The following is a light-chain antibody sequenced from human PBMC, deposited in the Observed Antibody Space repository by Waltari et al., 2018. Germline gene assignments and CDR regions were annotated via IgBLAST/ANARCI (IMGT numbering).Light chain of an antibody. Sequence: QSVLTQPPSASGTPGQRVTISCSGSSSNIGRTYVYWYQQFPGAAPKLLISGNNQRPAWVPDRVSASKSGTSTSLDISGLRSEDEADYYCAAWDDSLSAWVFGGGTKVTVL. CDR3: AAWDDSLSAWV. J-gene: IGLJ3*02. CDR2: GNN. CDR1: SSNIGRTY. V-gene: IGLV1-47*01.